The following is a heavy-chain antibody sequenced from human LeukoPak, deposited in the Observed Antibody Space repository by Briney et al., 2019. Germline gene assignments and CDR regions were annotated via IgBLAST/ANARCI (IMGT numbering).Heavy chain of an antibody. CDR3: ARGVGHCSGGSCYGGGYFDY. V-gene: IGHV4-61*02. D-gene: IGHD2-15*01. CDR2: IYTSGST. J-gene: IGHJ4*02. CDR1: GGSISSGSYY. Sequence: SETLSLTCTVSGGSISSGSYYWSWIRQPAGKGLEWIGRIYTSGSTNYNPSLKSRVTISVDTSKNQFSLKLSSVTAADTAVYYCARGVGHCSGGSCYGGGYFDYWGQGTLVTVSS.